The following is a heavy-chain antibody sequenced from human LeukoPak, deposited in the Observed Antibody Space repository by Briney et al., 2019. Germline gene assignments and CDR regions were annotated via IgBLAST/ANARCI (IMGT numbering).Heavy chain of an antibody. CDR3: ARDSSGWYAGWFDL. CDR1: GFTFSSYG. D-gene: IGHD6-19*01. Sequence: GRSLRLSCAASGFTFSSYGMHWVRQAPGKGLEWVAVIWYDGSNKYYADSVKGRFTISRDNSKNTLYLQMNSLRAEDTAVYYCARDSSGWYAGWFDLWGEGTLVSVSS. J-gene: IGHJ5*02. CDR2: IWYDGSNK. V-gene: IGHV3-33*01.